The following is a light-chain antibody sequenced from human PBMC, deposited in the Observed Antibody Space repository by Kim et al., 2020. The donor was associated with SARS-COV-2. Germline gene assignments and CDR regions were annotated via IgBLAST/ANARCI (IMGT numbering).Light chain of an antibody. CDR3: QSCDSSLSGSYV. CDR1: SSNIGAGYD. V-gene: IGLV1-40*01. CDR2: GNS. J-gene: IGLJ1*01. Sequence: VTISCTGSSSNIGAGYDVHWYQQLPGTAPKLLIYGNSNRPSGVPDRFSGSKSGTSASLAITGLQAEDEADYYCQSCDSSLSGSYVFGTGTKVTVL.